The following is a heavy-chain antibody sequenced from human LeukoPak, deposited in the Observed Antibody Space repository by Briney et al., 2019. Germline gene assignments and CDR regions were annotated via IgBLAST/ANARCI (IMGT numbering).Heavy chain of an antibody. J-gene: IGHJ6*02. CDR2: ISQSGST. Sequence: PSETLSLTCAVYGGSFSGYYWSWIRQDPGKGLEWIGAISQSGSTNYNPSLKSRVTISVDTSKNQFSLKLSSVTAADTAVYYCARGPRTPSYYYGSGGYYYYGMDVWGQGTTVTVSS. CDR3: ARGPRTPSYYYGSGGYYYYGMDV. D-gene: IGHD3-10*01. CDR1: GGSFSGYY. V-gene: IGHV4-34*01.